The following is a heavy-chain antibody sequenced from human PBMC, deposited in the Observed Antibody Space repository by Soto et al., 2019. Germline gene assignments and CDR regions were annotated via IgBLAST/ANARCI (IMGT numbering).Heavy chain of an antibody. Sequence: GGSLRLSCAASGFTFSRYWMSWVRQPPGKGLEWVANIKQDGSEKYYVDSVKGRFTISRDNAKNSLYLQMNSLRAEDTAVYYCARDQLYYNDISGRPLNAFDVWGQGTMVTAS. CDR1: GFTFSRYW. V-gene: IGHV3-7*01. D-gene: IGHD3-22*01. J-gene: IGHJ3*01. CDR3: ARDQLYYNDISGRPLNAFDV. CDR2: IKQDGSEK.